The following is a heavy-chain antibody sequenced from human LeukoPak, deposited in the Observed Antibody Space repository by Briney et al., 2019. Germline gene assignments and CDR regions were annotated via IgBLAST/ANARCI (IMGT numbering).Heavy chain of an antibody. CDR3: ARGGIRGYSAFDNLDF. V-gene: IGHV4-59*01. D-gene: IGHD5-12*01. J-gene: IGHJ4*02. CDR1: GASINDFY. Sequence: SETLSLTCAVSGASINDFYWTWIRQPPGKGLEWIGYVYYGGSTNYNPSLKSRVSMSVDTSKNQFSLTLTSVTVADTAFYYCARGGIRGYSAFDNLDFWGLGTHVTVCS. CDR2: VYYGGST.